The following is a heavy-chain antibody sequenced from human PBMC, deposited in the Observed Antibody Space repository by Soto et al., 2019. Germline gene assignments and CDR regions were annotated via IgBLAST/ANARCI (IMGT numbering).Heavy chain of an antibody. Sequence: GGSLILSCAASGFTFSSYSMNWVRQAPGKGLEWVSSISSSSSYIYYADSVKGRFTISRDNAKNSLYLQTNSLRAEDTAVYYCARESVYYYYGMDVWGQGTTVTVSS. J-gene: IGHJ6*02. CDR1: GFTFSSYS. CDR2: ISSSSSYI. V-gene: IGHV3-21*01. CDR3: ARESVYYYYGMDV.